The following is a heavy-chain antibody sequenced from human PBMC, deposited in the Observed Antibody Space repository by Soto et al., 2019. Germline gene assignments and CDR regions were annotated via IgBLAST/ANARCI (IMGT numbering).Heavy chain of an antibody. J-gene: IGHJ5*02. CDR2: IIPIFKTA. Sequence: QVQLVQSGAEVKKPGSSVRVSCKTSGGTFSTYGINWVRQAPGQGLEWMGGIIPIFKTANYAQRFQDRVTITADESKHTAYMELTTLTSEDTAVYYCATDSPLGPNPIRRFAPWGQGTLVTVSS. CDR3: ATDSPLGPNPIRRFAP. V-gene: IGHV1-69*12. CDR1: GGTFSTYG. D-gene: IGHD3-3*02.